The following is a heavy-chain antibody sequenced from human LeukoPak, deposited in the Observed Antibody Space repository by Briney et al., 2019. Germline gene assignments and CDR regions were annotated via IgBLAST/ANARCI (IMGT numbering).Heavy chain of an antibody. D-gene: IGHD3-9*01. CDR1: GFTFSHYS. V-gene: IGHV3-21*01. CDR2: NSGSSSYI. CDR3: ARGADSGYSSDN. Sequence: GSLRLSCTASGFTFSHYSVNWVRQAPGKGLEWVSSNSGSSSYIYYADSVKGRFTISRDNAKNTLYLQMNSLRAEDTAVYYCARGADSGYSSDNWGQGTVVSVSS. J-gene: IGHJ4*02.